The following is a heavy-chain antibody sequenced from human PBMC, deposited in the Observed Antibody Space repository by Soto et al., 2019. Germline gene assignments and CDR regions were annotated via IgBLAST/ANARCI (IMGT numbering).Heavy chain of an antibody. Sequence: PGGSLRLSCAASGFTFSSYSMNWVRQAPGKGLEWVSSISSSSSSYIYYADSVKGRFTISRDNAKNSLYLQMSSLRAEDTAVYYCARVDCSSTSCGPYYYGMDVWGQGTTVTVSS. D-gene: IGHD2-2*01. CDR3: ARVDCSSTSCGPYYYGMDV. J-gene: IGHJ6*02. V-gene: IGHV3-21*01. CDR2: ISSSSSSYI. CDR1: GFTFSSYS.